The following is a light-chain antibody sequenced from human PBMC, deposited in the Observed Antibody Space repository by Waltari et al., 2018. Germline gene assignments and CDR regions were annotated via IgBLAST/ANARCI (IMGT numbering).Light chain of an antibody. Sequence: QSVLTQPPSVSAAPGQKVTISCSGSSSNIGNNYVSWYQQLPGTAPKLPIYENNKRPSGMPDRFPGSKSGTSATLGSTGLQTGDEADYYCGTWDSSLSFWVFGGGTKLTVL. CDR3: GTWDSSLSFWV. CDR1: SSNIGNNY. CDR2: ENN. V-gene: IGLV1-51*02. J-gene: IGLJ3*02.